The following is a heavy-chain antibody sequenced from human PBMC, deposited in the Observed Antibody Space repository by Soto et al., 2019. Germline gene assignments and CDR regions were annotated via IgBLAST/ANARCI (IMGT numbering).Heavy chain of an antibody. CDR3: ARLDIVVAATRDDDAFDI. V-gene: IGHV1-2*02. CDR1: GYTFTCYY. D-gene: IGHD2-15*01. Sequence: VASVKVSCKASGYTFTCYYMHWVRQAPGQGLEWMGWINPNSGGTNYAQKFQGRVTMTRDTSISTAYMELSRLRSDDTAVYYCARLDIVVAATRDDDAFDIWGQGTMVT. CDR2: INPNSGGT. J-gene: IGHJ3*02.